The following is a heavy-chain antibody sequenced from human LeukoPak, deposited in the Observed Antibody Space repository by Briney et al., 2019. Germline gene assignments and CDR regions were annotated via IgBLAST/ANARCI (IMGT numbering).Heavy chain of an antibody. CDR1: GYTFTSYD. J-gene: IGHJ5*02. Sequence: GASVKVSCKASGYTFTSYDINWVRQATGQGLEWMGWMNPNSGNTGYAQKFQGRVAMTRNTSISTAYMELSSLRSEDTAVYYCARGQDYGDWFDPWGQGTLVTVSS. V-gene: IGHV1-8*01. D-gene: IGHD4-17*01. CDR3: ARGQDYGDWFDP. CDR2: MNPNSGNT.